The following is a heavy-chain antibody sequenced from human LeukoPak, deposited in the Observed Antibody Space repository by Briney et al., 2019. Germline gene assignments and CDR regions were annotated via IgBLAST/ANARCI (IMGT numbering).Heavy chain of an antibody. CDR2: IYYSGST. CDR1: GGSISSYY. D-gene: IGHD3-10*01. CDR3: ARALNYGSGSYYFDY. V-gene: IGHV4-59*01. Sequence: SETLSLTCTVSGGSISSYYWSWIRQPSGKGLEWIGYIYYSGSTNYNPSLKSRVTISVDTSKNQFSLKLSSVTAADTAVYYCARALNYGSGSYYFDYWGQGTLVTVSS. J-gene: IGHJ4*02.